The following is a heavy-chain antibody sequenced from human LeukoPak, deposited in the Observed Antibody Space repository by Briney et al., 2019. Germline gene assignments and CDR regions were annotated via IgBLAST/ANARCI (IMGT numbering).Heavy chain of an antibody. CDR3: ARTIAARYYFDY. CDR2: IDWDDDR. J-gene: IGHJ4*02. Sequence: SGPTLVNPTQTLTLTCTFSGFSLSTENMCVSWIRQPPRKAQERLARIDWDDDRFYSTSLNTRLTISKDTSKNQLVLTMTNMEPMDTATYYCARTIAARYYFDYWGQGTLVTVSS. CDR1: GFSLSTENMC. D-gene: IGHD6-6*01. V-gene: IGHV2-70*17.